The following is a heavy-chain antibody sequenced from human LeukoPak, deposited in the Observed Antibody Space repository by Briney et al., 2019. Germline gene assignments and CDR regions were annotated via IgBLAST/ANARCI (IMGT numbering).Heavy chain of an antibody. D-gene: IGHD2-8*02. J-gene: IGHJ4*02. Sequence: PSQTLSLTCTVSGDSISIGGYYCSWIRQHPGKGLEWIGYIYYSGSTYYNPSLKSRVTISVDTSKNQCSLKLSSVTAAETAVYYCARDLTGGLYFDYWGQGTLVTVSS. CDR3: ARDLTGGLYFDY. V-gene: IGHV4-31*03. CDR2: IYYSGST. CDR1: GDSISIGGYY.